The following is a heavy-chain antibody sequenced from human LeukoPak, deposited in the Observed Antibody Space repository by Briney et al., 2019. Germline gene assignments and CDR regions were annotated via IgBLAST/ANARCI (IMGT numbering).Heavy chain of an antibody. V-gene: IGHV1-18*04. Sequence: ASVKVSCKASDYTFTSYGISWVRQAPGQGLEYMGWISANNGDTSYPQKAQGRVTMTTDTSTTTAYMELRSLRSDGTAVYYCARKGTGLAFDVWGQGTMVTVSS. CDR1: DYTFTSYG. D-gene: IGHD3-10*01. J-gene: IGHJ3*01. CDR3: ARKGTGLAFDV. CDR2: ISANNGDT.